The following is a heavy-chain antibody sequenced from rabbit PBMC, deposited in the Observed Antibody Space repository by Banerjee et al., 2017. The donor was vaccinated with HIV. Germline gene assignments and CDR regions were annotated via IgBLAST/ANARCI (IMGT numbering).Heavy chain of an antibody. D-gene: IGHD4-1*01. V-gene: IGHV1S40*01. CDR1: GFDFSSNA. J-gene: IGHJ4*01. CDR3: ARRYGVSSGYDL. Sequence: QSLEESGGGLVKPEGSLTLTCKASGFDFSSNAMYWVRQAPGKGLEYIGYIGSSGDIYYTSWAKGRFTISKTSSTTVTLQMTSLTAADTATYFCARRYGVSSGYDLWGPGTLVTVS. CDR2: IGSSGDI.